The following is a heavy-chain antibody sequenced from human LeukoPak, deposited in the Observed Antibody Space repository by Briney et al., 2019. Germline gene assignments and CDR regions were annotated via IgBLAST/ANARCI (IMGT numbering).Heavy chain of an antibody. Sequence: ASVKVSCKTSGYTFTGYFIHWVRHAPGQGLEWMGWINPNSGGTNYAQKFQGRVTMTRDTSISTAYMELSRLRSDDTAVYYCARPDVDTAMFDYWGQGTLVTVSS. CDR1: GYTFTGYF. CDR3: ARPDVDTAMFDY. D-gene: IGHD5-18*01. CDR2: INPNSGGT. J-gene: IGHJ4*02. V-gene: IGHV1-2*02.